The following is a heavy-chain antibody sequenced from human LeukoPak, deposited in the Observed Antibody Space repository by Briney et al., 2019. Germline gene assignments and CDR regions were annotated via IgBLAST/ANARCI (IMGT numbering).Heavy chain of an antibody. J-gene: IGHJ6*03. CDR1: GYTFTSYG. Sequence: ASVKVSCKASGYTFTSYGISWVRQAPGQGLEWMGWISAYNGNTNYAQKFQGRVTMTRDTSISTAYMELSRLRSDDTAVYYCARGAVAGIITGIYYMDVWGKGTTVTISS. V-gene: IGHV1-18*01. D-gene: IGHD6-19*01. CDR2: ISAYNGNT. CDR3: ARGAVAGIITGIYYMDV.